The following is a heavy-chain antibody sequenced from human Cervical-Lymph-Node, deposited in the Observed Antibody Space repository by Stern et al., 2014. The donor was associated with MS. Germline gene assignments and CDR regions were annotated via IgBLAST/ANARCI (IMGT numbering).Heavy chain of an antibody. V-gene: IGHV3-30*03. CDR3: ARDYEDTSMLFDH. CDR2: ISYDGNHK. CDR1: GFTFSSYG. D-gene: IGHD2-8*01. Sequence: MQLVESGGAVVQPGRSLRLSCAASGFTFSSYGMHWVRQAPGKELEWVTVISYDGNHKYYAASVKGRFTISRDNSKNTLHLQMNSVTPDDTAIYYCARDYEDTSMLFDHWGQGTLVTVSS. J-gene: IGHJ4*02.